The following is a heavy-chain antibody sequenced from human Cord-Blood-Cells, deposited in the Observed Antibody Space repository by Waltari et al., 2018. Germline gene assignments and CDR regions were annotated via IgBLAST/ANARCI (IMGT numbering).Heavy chain of an antibody. V-gene: IGHV3-21*01. CDR2: ISSSSSYI. J-gene: IGHJ6*02. CDR1: VCTFSSDS. Sequence: EVQLVESGGGLVKPGGSLRLSCAASVCTFSSDSMNWVRQAPGKGLEWVSSISSSSSYIYYADSVKGRFTISRENAKNSLYLQMNSLRAEDTAVYYCARDSSSSWYYYYYGMDVWGQGTTVTVSS. D-gene: IGHD6-13*01. CDR3: ARDSSSSWYYYYYGMDV.